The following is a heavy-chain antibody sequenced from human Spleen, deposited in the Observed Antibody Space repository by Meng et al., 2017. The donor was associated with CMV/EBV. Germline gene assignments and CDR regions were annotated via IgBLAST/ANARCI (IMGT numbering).Heavy chain of an antibody. V-gene: IGHV1-2*02. Sequence: GFTVTAYYLHWVRQAPGQGLEWMGCINSNTGVTNYAQKFQDRVTLTRVTSSRSAYMDLNSLTHDDTAVYFCAYEKDCGDKSVLWFDPWGPGTLVTVSS. D-gene: IGHD2-21*02. CDR1: GFTVTAYY. CDR2: INSNTGVT. CDR3: AYEKDCGDKSVLWFDP. J-gene: IGHJ5*02.